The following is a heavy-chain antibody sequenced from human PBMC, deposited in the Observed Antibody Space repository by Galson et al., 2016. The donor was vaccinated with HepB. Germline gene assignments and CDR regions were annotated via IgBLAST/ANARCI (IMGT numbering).Heavy chain of an antibody. CDR2: IKYDETET. V-gene: IGHV3-7*04. J-gene: IGHJ4*02. D-gene: IGHD5-18*01. CDR3: ARRGDIYSYQY. CDR1: GFNFGDYW. Sequence: SLRLSCAASGFNFGDYWMTWVRQAPGKGLEWVANIKYDETETYYADSVKGQFTISRDNAKNTLYLQMNSLRAYDTAVYYRARRGDIYSYQYWGQGTLVTVSS.